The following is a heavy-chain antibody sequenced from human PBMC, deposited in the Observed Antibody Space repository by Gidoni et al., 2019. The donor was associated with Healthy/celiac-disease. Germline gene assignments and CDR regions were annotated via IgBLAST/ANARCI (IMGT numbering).Heavy chain of an antibody. D-gene: IGHD5-12*01. CDR1: GYTFTSYA. CDR2: INAGNGNT. CDR3: ARDLAPPIVATRYYYYYGMDV. V-gene: IGHV1-3*01. Sequence: QVQLVQSGAEVKKPGASVKVSCKASGYTFTSYAMHWVRQAPGQRLEWMGWINAGNGNTKYSQKFQGRVTITRDTSASTAYMELSSLRSEDTAVYYCARDLAPPIVATRYYYYYGMDVWGQGTTVTVSS. J-gene: IGHJ6*02.